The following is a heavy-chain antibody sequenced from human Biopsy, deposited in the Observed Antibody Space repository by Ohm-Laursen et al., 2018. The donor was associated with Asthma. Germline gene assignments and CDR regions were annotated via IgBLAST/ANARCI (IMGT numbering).Heavy chain of an antibody. CDR3: ARDHCSALWAGVSTDNCYFDY. CDR1: EDTFRRYV. CDR2: IMTPFGLT. D-gene: IGHD5/OR15-5a*01. V-gene: IGHV1-69*17. Sequence: SSAKVSCAASEDTFRRYVISWVRQAPGPGLEWLGGIMTPFGLTTYAQRFQDRLTISADKSTRTAYMELRRLRSEDSAVYYSARDHCSALWAGVSTDNCYFDYWGQGTLLTVSS. J-gene: IGHJ4*02.